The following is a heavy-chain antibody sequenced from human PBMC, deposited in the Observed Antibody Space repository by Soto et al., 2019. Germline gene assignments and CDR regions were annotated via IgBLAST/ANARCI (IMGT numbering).Heavy chain of an antibody. CDR2: INAGNGNT. V-gene: IGHV1-3*01. CDR3: AREGSSWYADAFDI. J-gene: IGHJ3*02. Sequence: ASVKVSCKASGYTFTSYAMHWVRQAPGQRLEWMGWINAGNGNTKYSQKFQGRVTITRDTSASTAYMELSSLRSEDTAVYYCAREGSSWYADAFDIWGQGTMVTVSS. D-gene: IGHD6-13*01. CDR1: GYTFTSYA.